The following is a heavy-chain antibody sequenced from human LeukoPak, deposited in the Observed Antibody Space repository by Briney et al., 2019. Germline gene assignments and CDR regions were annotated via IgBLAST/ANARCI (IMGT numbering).Heavy chain of an antibody. J-gene: IGHJ2*01. V-gene: IGHV3-21*01. CDR1: GFTFSSYS. Sequence: PGGSLRLFCVASGFTFSSYSMNWVRQAPGKGLEWVSSISSSRSYTYYADSVKGRFTISRDNAKNSLNLQMNSLRAEDTAVYYCAREDYYGSGSPWYFDPWGRGTLVTVSS. D-gene: IGHD3-10*01. CDR2: ISSSRSYT. CDR3: AREDYYGSGSPWYFDP.